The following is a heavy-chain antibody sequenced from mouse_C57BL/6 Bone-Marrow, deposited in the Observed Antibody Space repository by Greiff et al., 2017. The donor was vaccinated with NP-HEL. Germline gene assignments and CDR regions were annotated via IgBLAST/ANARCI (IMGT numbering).Heavy chain of an antibody. V-gene: IGHV1-39*01. CDR1: GYSFTDYN. J-gene: IGHJ4*01. CDR3: ARSAAYYSNYEGAMDD. CDR2: INPNYGTT. D-gene: IGHD2-5*01. Sequence: EVKLVESGPELVKPGASVKISCKASGYSFTDYNMNWVKQSNGKSLEWIGVINPNYGTTSYNQKFKGKATLTVDQSSSTAYMQLNSLTSEDSAVYYCARSAAYYSNYEGAMDDWGQGTSVTVSS.